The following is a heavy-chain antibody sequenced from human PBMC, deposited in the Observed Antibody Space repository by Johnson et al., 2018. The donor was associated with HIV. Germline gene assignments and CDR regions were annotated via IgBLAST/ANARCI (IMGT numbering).Heavy chain of an antibody. J-gene: IGHJ3*02. V-gene: IGHV3-7*04. CDR2: IKQDGSEK. CDR3: ARLGIAAARGAFDI. D-gene: IGHD6-13*01. CDR1: GFSFSSYW. Sequence: VQLVESGGGLVQPGGSLRLSCAASGFSFSSYWMSWVRQAPGKGLQWVANIKQDGSEKYYVNSVKGRFTISRDNAKNSLYLQMNSLKAEDTAVYYCARLGIAAARGAFDIWGQGTMVIVSS.